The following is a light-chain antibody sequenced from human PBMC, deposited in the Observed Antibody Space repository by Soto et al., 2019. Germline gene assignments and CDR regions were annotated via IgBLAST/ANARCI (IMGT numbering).Light chain of an antibody. CDR2: GAS. CDR1: QSVRSSY. Sequence: ELVLPQSPGTLSLSPGERATLSCRASQSVRSSYVAWYQHKPGQAPRLLIYGASRRATGIPDRFSGSGSETDFTLTISRLEPEDFAVYHCHQYGSSPRTFGQGTKLESK. CDR3: HQYGSSPRT. V-gene: IGKV3-20*01. J-gene: IGKJ2*01.